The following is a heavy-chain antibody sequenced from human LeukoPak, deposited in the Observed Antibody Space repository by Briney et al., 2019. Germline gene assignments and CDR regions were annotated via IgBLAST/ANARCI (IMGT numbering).Heavy chain of an antibody. J-gene: IGHJ6*02. V-gene: IGHV3-21*01. CDR2: ISSSSSYI. Sequence: PGGSLRLSCAASGFTFSSYSMNWVRQAPGKGLEWVSSISSSSSYIYYADSVKGRFTISRDNAKNSLYLQMNSLRAEDTAVYYCARAPHQQYGMDVWGQGTTVTVSS. CDR1: GFTFSSYS. CDR3: ARAPHQQYGMDV.